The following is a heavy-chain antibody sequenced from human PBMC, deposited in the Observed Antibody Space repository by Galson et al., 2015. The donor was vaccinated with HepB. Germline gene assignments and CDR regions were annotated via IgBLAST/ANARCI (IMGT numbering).Heavy chain of an antibody. CDR3: TTGGTVTTLGYYYYYYGMDV. CDR1: GFTFSNAW. V-gene: IGHV3-15*01. Sequence: SLRLSCAASGFTFSNAWMRWVRQAPGKGLEWVGRIKSKTDGGTTDYAAPVKGRFTISRDDSKNTLYLQMNSLKTEDTAVYYCTTGGTVTTLGYYYYYYGMDVWGQGTTVTVSS. CDR2: IKSKTDGGTT. J-gene: IGHJ6*02. D-gene: IGHD4-17*01.